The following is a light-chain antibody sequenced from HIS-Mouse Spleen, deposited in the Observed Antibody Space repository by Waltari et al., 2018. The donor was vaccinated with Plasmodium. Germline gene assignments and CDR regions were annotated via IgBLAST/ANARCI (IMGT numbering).Light chain of an antibody. J-gene: IGLJ3*02. CDR3: SSYTSSSTLRWV. CDR2: DVS. Sequence: QSALTQPASVSGSPGQSITISCTGTRSDVGGYTYVSWYQQHPGKAPKLMIYDVSNRPSGVSNRFSGSKSGNTASLTISGLQAEDEADYYCSSYTSSSTLRWVFGGGTKLTVL. V-gene: IGLV2-14*03. CDR1: RSDVGGYTY.